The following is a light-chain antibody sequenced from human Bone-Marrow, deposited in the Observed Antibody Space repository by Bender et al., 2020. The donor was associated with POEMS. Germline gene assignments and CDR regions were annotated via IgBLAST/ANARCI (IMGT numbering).Light chain of an antibody. CDR2: EVS. CDR3: NSYTSSGTWV. J-gene: IGLJ3*02. V-gene: IGLV2-14*01. CDR1: NSDIGNYHY. Sequence: QSALTQPASVSGSPGQSITISCTGTNSDIGNYHYVSWFQQHPGKAPKLIIYEVSNRPSGVSNRFSGSKSGDTASLTISGLQAEDGADYYCNSYTSSGTWVFGGGTELTVL.